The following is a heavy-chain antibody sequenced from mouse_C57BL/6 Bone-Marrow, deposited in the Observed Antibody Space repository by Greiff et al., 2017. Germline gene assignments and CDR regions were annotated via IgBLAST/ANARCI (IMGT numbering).Heavy chain of an antibody. CDR1: GFNIKDDY. J-gene: IGHJ3*01. V-gene: IGHV14-4*01. Sequence: VQLQQPGAELVRPGASVKLSCTASGFNIKDDYMHWVKQRPEQGLAWIGWIDPENGDTEYASKFQGKATITADTSSNTAYLQLSSLTSEDTAVYYCTTAYDGYYQAWFAYWGQGTLVTVSA. D-gene: IGHD2-3*01. CDR3: TTAYDGYYQAWFAY. CDR2: IDPENGDT.